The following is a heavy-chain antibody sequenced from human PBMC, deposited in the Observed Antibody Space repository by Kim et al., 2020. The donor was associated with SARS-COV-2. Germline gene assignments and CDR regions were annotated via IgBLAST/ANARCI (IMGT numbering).Heavy chain of an antibody. CDR1: GFTFSDYY. CDR2: ISSSSSYT. D-gene: IGHD4-17*01. Sequence: GGSLRLSCAASGFTFSDYYMSWIRQAPGKGLEWVSYISSSSSYTNYADSVKGRFTISRDNAKNSLYLQMNSLRAEDTAVYYCARDGDDYGGNYYYYGMDVWGQGTTVTVSS. V-gene: IGHV3-11*06. CDR3: ARDGDDYGGNYYYYGMDV. J-gene: IGHJ6*02.